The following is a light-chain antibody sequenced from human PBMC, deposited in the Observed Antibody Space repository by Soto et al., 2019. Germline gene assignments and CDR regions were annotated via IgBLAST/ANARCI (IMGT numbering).Light chain of an antibody. J-gene: IGLJ2*01. CDR2: GNN. V-gene: IGLV1-40*01. Sequence: QSVLTQTPSVSGAPGQRVTISCTGSSSDIGAGYDVHWYQQLPGTAPKLLIYGNNNRPSRVPDRFSGSKSGTSASLAITGLQAEDEAYYYCQSYDSSLSVVVFGGGTKLTVL. CDR3: QSYDSSLSVVV. CDR1: SSDIGAGYD.